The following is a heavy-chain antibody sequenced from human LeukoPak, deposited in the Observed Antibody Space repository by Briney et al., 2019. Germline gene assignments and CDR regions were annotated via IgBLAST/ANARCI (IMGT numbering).Heavy chain of an antibody. CDR1: GGSISSYY. CDR2: FYYSGST. Sequence: SETLSLTCTVSGGSISSYYWTWIRQPPGKGLEWIGYFYYSGSTNYNPSLKSRVTISVDTSKNQFSLKLSSVTAADTAVYYCARRGYGSGYDYFDYWGQGTLVTVSS. V-gene: IGHV4-59*08. CDR3: ARRGYGSGYDYFDY. J-gene: IGHJ4*02. D-gene: IGHD3-10*01.